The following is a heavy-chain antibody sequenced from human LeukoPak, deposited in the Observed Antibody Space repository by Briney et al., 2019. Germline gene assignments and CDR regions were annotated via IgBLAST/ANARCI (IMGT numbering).Heavy chain of an antibody. CDR3: ARGYCSGGSCYWDY. Sequence: PSETLSLTCTVSGGSISSYYWSWIRQPPGKGLEWIGYIYYSGSTNYNPSLKSRVTISVDTSKNQFSLKLSSVTAADTAVYYCARGYCSGGSCYWDYWGQGTLVTGSS. D-gene: IGHD2-15*01. V-gene: IGHV4-59*01. CDR2: IYYSGST. J-gene: IGHJ4*02. CDR1: GGSISSYY.